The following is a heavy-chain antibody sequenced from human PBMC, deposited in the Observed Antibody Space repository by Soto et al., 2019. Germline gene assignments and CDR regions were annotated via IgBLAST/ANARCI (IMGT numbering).Heavy chain of an antibody. Sequence: GESLKISCKGSGYSFTSYWISWVRQMPGKGLEWMGRIDPSDSYTNYSPPFQGHVTISADKSISTAYLQWSSLKASDTAMYYCARHERIAAAGFDYWGQGTLVTVSS. CDR1: GYSFTSYW. D-gene: IGHD6-13*01. CDR2: IDPSDSYT. J-gene: IGHJ4*02. CDR3: ARHERIAAAGFDY. V-gene: IGHV5-10-1*01.